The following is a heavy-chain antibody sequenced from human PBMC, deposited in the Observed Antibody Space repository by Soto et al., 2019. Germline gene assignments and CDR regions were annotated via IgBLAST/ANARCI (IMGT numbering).Heavy chain of an antibody. CDR3: AGGTDGKKVAY. J-gene: IGHJ4*02. V-gene: IGHV4-61*03. CDR2: FFYTGST. Sequence: QVQLQESGPGLVKSSETLSLTCTVSGGSVSSEHYYWNWIRQAPGKGLEWIGYFFYTGSTNYNPSLESRLTMSVDMSKNHVSLKLSSVTAADTAVYYCAGGTDGKKVAYWGQGTLVTVSP. CDR1: GGSVSSEHYY. D-gene: IGHD5-12*01.